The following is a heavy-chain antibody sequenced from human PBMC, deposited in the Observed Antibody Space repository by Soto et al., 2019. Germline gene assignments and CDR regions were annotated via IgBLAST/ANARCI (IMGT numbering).Heavy chain of an antibody. Sequence: AVKVSCKASGGTLSSYAISWVRQAPGQGLEWMGGIIPIFGTANYAQKFEGRVTITADESTSTAYMELSSLRSEDTAVYYCARSPGDYHSFFDYWGQGTLVTVSS. CDR3: ARSPGDYHSFFDY. V-gene: IGHV1-69*01. J-gene: IGHJ4*02. CDR1: GGTLSSYA. D-gene: IGHD4-17*01. CDR2: IIPIFGTA.